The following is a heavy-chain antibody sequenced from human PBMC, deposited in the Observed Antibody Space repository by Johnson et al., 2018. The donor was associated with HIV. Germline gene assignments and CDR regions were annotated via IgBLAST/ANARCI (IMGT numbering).Heavy chain of an antibody. CDR3: AKDCSIFGVGWGSDAFDI. CDR1: RFTFSTYG. J-gene: IGHJ3*02. CDR2: ISYDGSSK. D-gene: IGHD3-3*01. Sequence: QVQLVESGGGVVQPGRSLRLSCAASRFTFSTYGMHWVRQAPGKGLEWVAVISYDGSSKFYADSVKGRFTISRDNSKNTLYLQMNSLRAEDTAVYYCAKDCSIFGVGWGSDAFDIWGQGTMVTVSS. V-gene: IGHV3-30*18.